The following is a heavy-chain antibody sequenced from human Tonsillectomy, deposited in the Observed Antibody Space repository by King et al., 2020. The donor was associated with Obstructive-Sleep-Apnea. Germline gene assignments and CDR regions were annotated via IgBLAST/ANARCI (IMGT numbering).Heavy chain of an antibody. V-gene: IGHV4-39*07. CDR1: GGSIRSSSYY. CDR3: AMAPKIQPFDY. J-gene: IGHJ4*02. D-gene: IGHD5-18*01. Sequence: LQLQESGPGLLKPSETLSLTCTVSGGSIRSSSYYWGWILQPPGKGRRWIGSSYYSGSTYYNPSLKSRGTISVDTSKNQSSLKLSSVTAADTAVYYCAMAPKIQPFDYWGQGTLVTVSS. CDR2: SYYSGST.